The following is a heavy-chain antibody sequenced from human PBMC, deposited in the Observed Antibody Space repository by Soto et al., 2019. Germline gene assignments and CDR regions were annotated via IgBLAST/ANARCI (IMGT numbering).Heavy chain of an antibody. CDR3: ARDEAAMAAYYYYGMDV. D-gene: IGHD5-18*01. CDR1: GYSISSGYY. J-gene: IGHJ6*02. CDR2: IYHSGGT. Sequence: SETLSLTCAVSGYSISSGYYWGWIRQPPGKGLEWIGSIYHSGGTYYNPSLKSRVTTSVDTSKNQFSLKLSSVTAADTAVYYCARDEAAMAAYYYYGMDVWGQGTTVTVSS. V-gene: IGHV4-38-2*02.